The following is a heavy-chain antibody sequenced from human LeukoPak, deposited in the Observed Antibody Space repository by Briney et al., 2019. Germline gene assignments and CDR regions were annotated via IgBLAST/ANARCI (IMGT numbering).Heavy chain of an antibody. Sequence: GASVKVSCKASGGTFSSYAISWVRQAPGQGLEWMGGIIPIFGTANYAQKFQGRVTITADESTSTAYMELSSLRSKDTAVYYCARARTFGVVIIHHTLDYWGQGTLVTVSS. CDR3: ARARTFGVVIIHHTLDY. CDR2: IIPIFGTA. V-gene: IGHV1-69*13. CDR1: GGTFSSYA. D-gene: IGHD3-3*01. J-gene: IGHJ4*02.